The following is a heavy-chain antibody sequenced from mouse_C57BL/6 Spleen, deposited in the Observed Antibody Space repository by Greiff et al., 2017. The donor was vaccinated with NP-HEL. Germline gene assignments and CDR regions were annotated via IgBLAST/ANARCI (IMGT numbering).Heavy chain of an antibody. CDR1: GYTFTSYW. Sequence: VQLQQPGAELVRPGSSVKLSCKASGYTFTSYWMHWVKQRPIQGLEWIGNIDPSDSETHYNQKFKDKATLTVDKSSSTAYMQLSSLTSEDSAVYYCALATDYAMDHWGQGTSVTVSS. V-gene: IGHV1-52*01. D-gene: IGHD1-1*01. CDR2: IDPSDSET. J-gene: IGHJ4*01. CDR3: ALATDYAMDH.